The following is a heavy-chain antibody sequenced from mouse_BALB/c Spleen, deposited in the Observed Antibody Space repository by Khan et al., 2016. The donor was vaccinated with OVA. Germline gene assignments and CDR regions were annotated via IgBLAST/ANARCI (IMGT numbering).Heavy chain of an antibody. V-gene: IGHV14-3*02. D-gene: IGHD1-2*01. Sequence: VQLQQSGAELVKPGASVKLSCTASGFNIKDTYIHWIMQRPEQGLEWIGRIDPATGNSNYAPKFQGKATIPADTSSNTAYLHLTGLTSEDTAVYYCARTAIHYYGSYTMDYWGHGTSVTVSS. CDR1: GFNIKDTY. J-gene: IGHJ4*01. CDR2: IDPATGNS. CDR3: ARTAIHYYGSYTMDY.